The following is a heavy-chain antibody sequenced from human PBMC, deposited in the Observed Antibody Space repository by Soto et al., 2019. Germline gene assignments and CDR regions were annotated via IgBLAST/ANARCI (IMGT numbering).Heavy chain of an antibody. D-gene: IGHD3-3*01. Sequence: PSETLSLTCTVSGGSISSYYWSWIRQPPGKGLEWIGYIYYSGSTNYNPSLKGRVTISVDTSKNQFSLKLSSVTAADTAVYYCARSLRPNWFDPWGQGTLVTVSS. CDR2: IYYSGST. CDR3: ARSLRPNWFDP. J-gene: IGHJ5*02. V-gene: IGHV4-59*08. CDR1: GGSISSYY.